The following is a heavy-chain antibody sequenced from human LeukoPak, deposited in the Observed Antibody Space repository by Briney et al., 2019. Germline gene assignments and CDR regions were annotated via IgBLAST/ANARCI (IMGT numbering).Heavy chain of an antibody. J-gene: IGHJ4*02. CDR3: ARDSSTVTTPYFDF. Sequence: AAVKVSCKTSGFTFTVYYIHWVRQAPGQGIEWMGWINANSGCTNYAQQFEGWVTMTRDTSISTAYMEMSRLRSDDTAMYYCARDSSTVTTPYFDFWGQGTLVTVPS. CDR1: GFTFTVYY. D-gene: IGHD4-17*01. V-gene: IGHV1-2*04. CDR2: INANSGCT.